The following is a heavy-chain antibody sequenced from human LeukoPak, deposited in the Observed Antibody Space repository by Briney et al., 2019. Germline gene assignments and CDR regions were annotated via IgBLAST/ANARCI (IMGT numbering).Heavy chain of an antibody. Sequence: GRSLRLSCAASGFTFSSYGMHWVRQAPGKGLEWVAVISYDGSNKYYADSVKGRFTISRDNSKNTLYLQMNSLRAEDTAVYYCAKEEQYIYAIWGQGTLVTVSS. J-gene: IGHJ4*02. CDR2: ISYDGSNK. D-gene: IGHD5-18*01. CDR1: GFTFSSYG. V-gene: IGHV3-30*18. CDR3: AKEEQYIYAI.